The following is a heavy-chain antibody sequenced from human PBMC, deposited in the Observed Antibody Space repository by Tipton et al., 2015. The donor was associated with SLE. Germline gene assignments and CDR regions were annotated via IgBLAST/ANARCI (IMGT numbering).Heavy chain of an antibody. CDR2: IYYSGST. V-gene: IGHV4-38-2*01. CDR3: ARHRIAAPLFDY. D-gene: IGHD6-6*01. Sequence: TLSLTCAVSGYSISSGYYWGWIRQPPGKGLEWIGSIYYSGSTYYNPSLKSRVTISVDTSKNQFSLKLSSVTAADTAVYYCARHRIAAPLFDYWGQGTLVTVSS. CDR1: GYSISSGYY. J-gene: IGHJ4*02.